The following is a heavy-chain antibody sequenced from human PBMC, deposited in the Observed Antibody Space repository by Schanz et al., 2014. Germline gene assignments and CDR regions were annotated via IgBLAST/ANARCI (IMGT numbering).Heavy chain of an antibody. Sequence: QVQLQQWGAGLLKPSETLSLTCAVYGGSFSGYYWSWIRQPPGKGLEWIAEINYGGSTNYNPSLKSRVTISVTPSKNQFSLKLRSVPAADTAVYYCARAARRTRVVPLYFDYWGEGTLVTVSS. CDR2: INYGGST. CDR3: ARAARRTRVVPLYFDY. D-gene: IGHD2-2*01. J-gene: IGHJ4*02. CDR1: GGSFSGYY. V-gene: IGHV4-34*01.